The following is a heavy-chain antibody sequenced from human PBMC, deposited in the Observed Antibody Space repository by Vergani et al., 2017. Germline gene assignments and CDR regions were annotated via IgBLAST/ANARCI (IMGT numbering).Heavy chain of an antibody. CDR1: GVSINSYY. V-gene: IGHV4-59*01. D-gene: IGHD3-10*01. J-gene: IGHJ3*02. CDR2: IYYSGST. Sequence: QVQLQESGPGLVKPSETLSLTCTVSGVSINSYYWSWIRQPPGKGLEWIGYIYYSGSTNYSPSLKSRLTISVDTSKNHFSLKLSSVTAADTAVYYCARGRYYYDIWGQGTMVTVSS. CDR3: ARGRYYYDI.